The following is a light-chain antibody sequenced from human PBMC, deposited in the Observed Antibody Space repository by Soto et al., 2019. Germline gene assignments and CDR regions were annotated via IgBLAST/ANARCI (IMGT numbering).Light chain of an antibody. Sequence: DIQMTQSPSTLSASVGDRVTITCRASQSVGSSLAWYQQKPGQAPSPLIYDVSRLGSGVPSRFSGTGSGTEFSLTISSLQPDDIATYYCQQYEGYSPTFGQGTKV. J-gene: IGKJ1*01. V-gene: IGKV1-5*01. CDR1: QSVGSS. CDR2: DVS. CDR3: QQYEGYSPT.